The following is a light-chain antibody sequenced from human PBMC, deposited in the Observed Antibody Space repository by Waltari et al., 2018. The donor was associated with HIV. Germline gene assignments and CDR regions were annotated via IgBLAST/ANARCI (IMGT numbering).Light chain of an antibody. Sequence: DIQMTQSPSSLSASIGDRVIITCQASQDISKYLNWYQQKPGKAPQLLIYDASNLDTGVPSRFNGSGSGTDFTFTILSLQPEDIAPYYCQQYNDFPTFGGGTKVDMK. V-gene: IGKV1-33*01. J-gene: IGKJ4*01. CDR3: QQYNDFPT. CDR2: DAS. CDR1: QDISKY.